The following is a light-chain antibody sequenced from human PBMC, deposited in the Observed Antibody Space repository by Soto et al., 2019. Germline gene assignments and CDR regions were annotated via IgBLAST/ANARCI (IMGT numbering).Light chain of an antibody. Sequence: QSALTQPHSASGSPGQSVTISCTGTSRDVGGYNYVSWYQQYPGRAPKLMIYEVTKRPSGVPDRFSGSKSGNTASLTVSGLQAEDEADCYCSSYAASNNFYFVFGGGTKLTVL. V-gene: IGLV2-8*01. CDR2: EVT. CDR1: SRDVGGYNY. J-gene: IGLJ3*02. CDR3: SSYAASNNFYFV.